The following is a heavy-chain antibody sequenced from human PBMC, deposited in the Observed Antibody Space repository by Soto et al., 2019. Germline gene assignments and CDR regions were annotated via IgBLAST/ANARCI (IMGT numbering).Heavy chain of an antibody. Sequence: QVQLVQSGAEVKKPGASVKVSCKASGYTFTSYYMHWVRQAPGQGLEWMGIINPSGGSTSYAQKFQGRVTMTRDTSTSTVYMELSSLRSEDTAVYYCERARYGDNGDWYFDLWGRGTLVTVSS. CDR1: GYTFTSYY. V-gene: IGHV1-46*01. CDR3: ERARYGDNGDWYFDL. CDR2: INPSGGST. D-gene: IGHD4-17*01. J-gene: IGHJ2*01.